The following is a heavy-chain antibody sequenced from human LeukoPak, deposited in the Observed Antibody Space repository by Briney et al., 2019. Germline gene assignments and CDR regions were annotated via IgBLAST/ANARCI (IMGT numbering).Heavy chain of an antibody. CDR3: ARELGEYSYGPLTY. J-gene: IGHJ4*02. Sequence: ASVKVSCTASGYTFTGSDMHWVRQAPGQGLEWMGRSNPNSGGTKYAQKFQGRVTITRDTSFSTTYMELSRRRSDDTAVYYCARELGEYSYGPLTYGGQRTLVTASS. V-gene: IGHV1-2*06. CDR1: GYTFTGSD. CDR2: SNPNSGGT. D-gene: IGHD5-18*01.